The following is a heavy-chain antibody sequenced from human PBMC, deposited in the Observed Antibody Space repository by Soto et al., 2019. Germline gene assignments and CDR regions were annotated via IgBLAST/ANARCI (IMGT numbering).Heavy chain of an antibody. CDR1: GYSISSAYY. CDR2: VYYTGST. J-gene: IGHJ6*02. Sequence: SETLSLTCAVSGYSISSAYYWGWIRQPPGKGLEWIGSVYYTGSTDYNPSLKSRVTISVDTSKNQFSLKLSSVTAADTAVYYCAREETGTLLSPPYTTTIVGMDARGQGTTVTVSS. CDR3: AREETGTLLSPPYTTTIVGMDA. V-gene: IGHV4-38-2*02. D-gene: IGHD1-1*01.